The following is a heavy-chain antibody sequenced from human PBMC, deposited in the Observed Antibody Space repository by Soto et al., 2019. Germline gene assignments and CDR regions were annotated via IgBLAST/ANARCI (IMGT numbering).Heavy chain of an antibody. CDR3: ARDRRDGYKRYFDF. D-gene: IGHD5-12*01. J-gene: IGHJ4*02. V-gene: IGHV4-59*01. CDR2: ISFTGAT. Sequence: PSETLSLTCTVSGVSITSYFWSWIRQTPGKGLDWMRSISFTGATYSDPSLNGRAALSVATSENRLSRTLNSVESADTAVYFWARDRRDGYKRYFDFWGQGNQVTVSS. CDR1: GVSITSYF.